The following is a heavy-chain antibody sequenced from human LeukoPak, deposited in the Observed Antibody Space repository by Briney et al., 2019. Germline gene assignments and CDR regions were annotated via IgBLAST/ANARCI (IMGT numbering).Heavy chain of an antibody. CDR2: ISGGGGST. CDR1: GFTFSSFA. CDR3: ANFGGEFC. J-gene: IGHJ4*02. V-gene: IGHV3-23*01. D-gene: IGHD3-10*01. Sequence: GGSLRLSFAASGFTFSSFAMSWVRQAPGKGLEWVSAISGGGGSTYYADSVKGRFTISRDNSKNTLYLQMNSLRVEDTAVYYCANFGGEFCWGQGTLVTVSS.